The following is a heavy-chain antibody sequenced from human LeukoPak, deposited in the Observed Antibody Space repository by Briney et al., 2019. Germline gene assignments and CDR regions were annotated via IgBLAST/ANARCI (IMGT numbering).Heavy chain of an antibody. CDR3: ASDEYSSSFDY. J-gene: IGHJ4*02. CDR2: IKQDGSEK. V-gene: IGHV3-7*01. D-gene: IGHD6-6*01. Sequence: PGGSLRLSCAASGFTFSSYWMSWVRQAPGKGLEWVANIKQDGSEKYYVDSEKGRFTISRDNAKNSLYLQMNSLRAEDTAVYYCASDEYSSSFDYWGQGTLVTVSS. CDR1: GFTFSSYW.